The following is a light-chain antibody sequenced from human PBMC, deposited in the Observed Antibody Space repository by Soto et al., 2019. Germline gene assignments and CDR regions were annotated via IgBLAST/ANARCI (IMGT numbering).Light chain of an antibody. CDR1: QSVSSN. V-gene: IGKV3-15*01. CDR2: GAS. J-gene: IGKJ4*01. CDR3: QQYNNWPPLLT. Sequence: EIVMTQSRATLSVSPGERATLSCRASQSVSSNLAWYQQKPGQAPRLLIYGASTRATGIPARFSGSGSGTEFTLTISSLQSEDFAVYYCQQYNNWPPLLTFGGGTKVEIK.